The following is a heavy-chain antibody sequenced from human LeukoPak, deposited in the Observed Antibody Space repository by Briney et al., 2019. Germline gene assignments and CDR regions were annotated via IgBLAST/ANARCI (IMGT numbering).Heavy chain of an antibody. D-gene: IGHD3-10*01. J-gene: IGHJ4*02. CDR1: GFTFDDYT. CDR3: AKDTQYGSGSQFDY. CDR2: ISWDGGST. Sequence: GGSLRLSCAASGFTFDDYTMHWVRHAPGKGLEWVSLISWDGGSTYYADSVKGRFTISRDNSKNSLYLQMNSLRTEDTALYYCAKDTQYGSGSQFDYWGQGTLVTVSS. V-gene: IGHV3-43*01.